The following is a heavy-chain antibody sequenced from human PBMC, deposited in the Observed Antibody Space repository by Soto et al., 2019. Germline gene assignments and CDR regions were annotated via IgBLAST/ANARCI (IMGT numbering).Heavy chain of an antibody. J-gene: IGHJ6*02. CDR2: ISYDGSNK. CDR1: GFTFSSYA. V-gene: IGHV3-30-3*01. Sequence: GWSLRLSCAASGFTFSSYAMHWFRQAPFQGLEWVAVISYDGSNKYYADSVKGRFTISRDNSKNTLYLQMNSLRAEDTAVYYCARDRRETTYYYYGMDVWGQGTTVTTSS. CDR3: ARDRRETTYYYYGMDV.